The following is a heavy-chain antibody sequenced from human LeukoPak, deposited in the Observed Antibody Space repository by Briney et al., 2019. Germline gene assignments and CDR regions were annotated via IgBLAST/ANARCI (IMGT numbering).Heavy chain of an antibody. CDR1: GFTFGDYA. J-gene: IGHJ4*02. D-gene: IGHD6-19*01. CDR2: VNWNSDYI. V-gene: IGHV3-9*01. CDR3: AKGKKRNSSGWFESFDF. Sequence: GGSLRLSCVASGFTFGDYAIHWVRQAPGKGLEWVSSVNWNSDYIGYADSVRGRFTISRDSAKNSLYLQMNSLRTDDTALYYCAKGKKRNSSGWFESFDFWGQGTLVTVSS.